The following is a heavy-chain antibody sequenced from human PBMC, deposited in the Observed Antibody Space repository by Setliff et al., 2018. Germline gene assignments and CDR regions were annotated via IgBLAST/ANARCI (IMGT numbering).Heavy chain of an antibody. D-gene: IGHD4-4*01. Sequence: SVKVSCKASGGTFSSYAISWVRQAPGQGLEWMGGIIPILGIANYAQKFQGRVTITADKSTSTAYMELSNLRSEDTAVYFCARGLSTDTDSWGQGTLVTVSS. CDR1: GGTFSSYA. CDR3: ARGLSTDTDS. CDR2: IIPILGIA. V-gene: IGHV1-69*10. J-gene: IGHJ4*02.